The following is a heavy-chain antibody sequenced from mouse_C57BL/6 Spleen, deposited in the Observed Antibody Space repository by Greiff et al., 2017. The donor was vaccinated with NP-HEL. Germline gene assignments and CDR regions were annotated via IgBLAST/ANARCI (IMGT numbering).Heavy chain of an antibody. V-gene: IGHV1-81*01. D-gene: IGHD2-4*01. J-gene: IGHJ3*01. CDR2: IYPRSGNT. CDR1: GYTFTSYG. Sequence: QVQLQQSGAELARPGASVKLSCKASGYTFTSYGISWVKQRTGQGLEWIGEIYPRSGNTYYNEKFKGKATLTADKSSSTAYMELRSLTSEDSAVYFCERRIYYDHDDPAWFAYWGQGTLVTVSA. CDR3: ERRIYYDHDDPAWFAY.